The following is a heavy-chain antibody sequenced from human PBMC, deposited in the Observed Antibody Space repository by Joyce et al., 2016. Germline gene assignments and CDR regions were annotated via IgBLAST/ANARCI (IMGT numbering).Heavy chain of an antibody. CDR3: ARGNREYSSGWFYFDY. J-gene: IGHJ4*02. V-gene: IGHV3-53*02. Sequence: EVQLVETGGGLIQPGGSLRLSCAASGFIVSNNYMSWVRQGPGKGLEGVSSIYSAGNTYDTYSVKGRFALSRDNSKNTLHLQMDSLRAEDTAVYYCARGNREYSSGWFYFDYWGQGTLVTVSS. CDR2: IYSAGNT. CDR1: GFIVSNNY. D-gene: IGHD6-19*01.